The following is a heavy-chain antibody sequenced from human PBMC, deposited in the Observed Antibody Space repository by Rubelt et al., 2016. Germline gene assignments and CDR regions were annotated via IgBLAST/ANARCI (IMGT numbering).Heavy chain of an antibody. CDR2: IYYSGST. J-gene: IGHJ3*02. CDR1: GYY. V-gene: IGHV4-31*02. CDR3: ARVITMIVVVTDAFDI. Sequence: GYYWSWIRQHPGKGLEWIGYIYYSGSTYYNPSLKSRVTISVDTSKNQFSLKLSSVTAADTAVYYCARVITMIVVVTDAFDIWGQGTMVTVSS. D-gene: IGHD3-22*01.